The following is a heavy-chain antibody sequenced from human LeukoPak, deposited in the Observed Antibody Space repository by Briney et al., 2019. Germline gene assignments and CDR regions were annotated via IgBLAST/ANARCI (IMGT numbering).Heavy chain of an antibody. CDR1: GYTFTSYG. J-gene: IGHJ4*02. CDR3: ARVYCSSTSCYADNDY. D-gene: IGHD2-2*01. Sequence: ASVKVSCKSSGYTFTSYGISWVRQAPGQGLEWMGWISAYNGNTNYAQKLQGRVTMTTDTSTSTAYMELRSLRSDDTAVYYCARVYCSSTSCYADNDYWGQGTLVTVSS. V-gene: IGHV1-18*04. CDR2: ISAYNGNT.